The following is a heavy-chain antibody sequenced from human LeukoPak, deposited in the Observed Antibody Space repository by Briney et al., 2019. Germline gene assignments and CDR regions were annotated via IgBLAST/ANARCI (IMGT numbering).Heavy chain of an antibody. J-gene: IGHJ4*02. Sequence: PSETLSLTSAVSGDSIRSTSYYWGWIRQPPGKGLEWIGSIYYSGDTYYNPSLKSRVTIAVDTSKNQFSLKLNSVTAADTAVYYCARRKSFYDSSGYFDHWGRGTLVTVS. V-gene: IGHV4-39*01. CDR3: ARRKSFYDSSGYFDH. D-gene: IGHD3-22*01. CDR2: IYYSGDT. CDR1: GDSIRSTSYY.